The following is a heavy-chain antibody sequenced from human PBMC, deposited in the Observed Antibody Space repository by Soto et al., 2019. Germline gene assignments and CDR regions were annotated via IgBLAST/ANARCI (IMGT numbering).Heavy chain of an antibody. J-gene: IGHJ6*02. CDR3: ARGVLRFLEWLSPKARAEGHHGNMDV. Sequence: SQTLSLTCVISGDSVSSNSAAWNWIRQSPSRGLEWLGRTYYRAKWYNDYAVSVKSRITINPDTSKNQFSLQLNSVTPEDTAVYYCARGVLRFLEWLSPKARAEGHHGNMDVWGQGTTVTVSS. CDR1: GDSVSSNSAA. V-gene: IGHV6-1*01. D-gene: IGHD3-3*01. CDR2: TYYRAKWYN.